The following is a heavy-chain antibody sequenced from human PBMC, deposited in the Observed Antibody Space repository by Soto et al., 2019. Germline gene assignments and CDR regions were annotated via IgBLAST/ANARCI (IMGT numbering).Heavy chain of an antibody. Sequence: SETLSLTCTVSGGSISSYYWSWIRQPPGKGLEWIGYIYYSGSTNYNPSLKSRVTISVDTSKNQFSLKLSSVTAADTAVYYCATYQLLSHLGWFDPWGQGNLVTVSS. V-gene: IGHV4-59*08. CDR3: ATYQLLSHLGWFDP. D-gene: IGHD2-2*01. CDR2: IYYSGST. J-gene: IGHJ5*02. CDR1: GGSISSYY.